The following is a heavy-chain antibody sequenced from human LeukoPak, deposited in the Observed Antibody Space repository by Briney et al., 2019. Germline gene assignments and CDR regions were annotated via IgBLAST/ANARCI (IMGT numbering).Heavy chain of an antibody. CDR1: GFTFSTYW. CDR2: IKQDGSQK. D-gene: IGHD2-15*01. J-gene: IGHJ4*02. V-gene: IGHV3-7*01. Sequence: GGSLRLSCAASGFTFSTYWMTWVRQAPGKGLEWVANIKQDGSQKYYVDSVKGRFTISRDNAKNSLYLQMDSLRAEDTAVYYCARDTGCAGGTCFSFYDYWGQGTLVTVSS. CDR3: ARDTGCAGGTCFSFYDY.